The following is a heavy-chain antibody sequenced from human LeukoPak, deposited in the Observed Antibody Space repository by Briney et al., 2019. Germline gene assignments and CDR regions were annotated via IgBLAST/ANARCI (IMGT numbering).Heavy chain of an antibody. CDR3: AREVSEGFF. J-gene: IGHJ4*02. CDR1: GFTFSSYA. V-gene: IGHV3-21*01. CDR2: FGTRSTSI. Sequence: GGSLRLSCAASGFTFSSYAMSWIRQAPGKGLEWVSSFGTRSTSIYHAGSVKGRFAISRDNAKNLLYLQMNSLRAEDTALYYCAREVSEGFFWGQGTLVTVSS. D-gene: IGHD3-22*01.